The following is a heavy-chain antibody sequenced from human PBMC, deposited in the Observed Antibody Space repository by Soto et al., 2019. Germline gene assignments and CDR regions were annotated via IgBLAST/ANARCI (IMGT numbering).Heavy chain of an antibody. CDR3: ARDGVGARTNYYYYGMDV. J-gene: IGHJ6*02. CDR2: ISSSSSTI. V-gene: IGHV3-48*02. Sequence: GGSLRLSFPASGFTFSSYSMNWFRQPPGKGLEWVSYISSSSSTIYYADSVKGRFTISRDNAKNSLYLQMNSLRDEDTAVYYCARDGVGARTNYYYYGMDVWGQGTTVTVSS. CDR1: GFTFSSYS. D-gene: IGHD1-26*01.